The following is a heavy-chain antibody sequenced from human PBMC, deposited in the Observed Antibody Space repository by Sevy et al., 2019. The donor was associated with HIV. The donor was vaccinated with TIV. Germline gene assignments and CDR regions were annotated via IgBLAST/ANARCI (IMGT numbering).Heavy chain of an antibody. CDR1: GYTFTSYY. D-gene: IGHD3-22*01. CDR3: ARDRGYYDSSGYATPYFDY. CDR2: INPSGGST. J-gene: IGHJ4*02. V-gene: IGHV1-46*01. Sequence: ASLKVSCKASGYTFTSYYMHWVRQAPGQGLEWMGIINPSGGSTSYAQKFQGRVTMTRDTSTSTVYMELSSLRSEDTAVYYCARDRGYYDSSGYATPYFDYWGQGTLVTVSS.